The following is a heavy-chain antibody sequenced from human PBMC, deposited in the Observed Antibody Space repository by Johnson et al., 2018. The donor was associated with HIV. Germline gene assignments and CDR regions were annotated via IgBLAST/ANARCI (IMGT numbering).Heavy chain of an antibody. CDR3: AKGRLVGATTYDAFDI. J-gene: IGHJ3*02. CDR2: IRYDGSNK. Sequence: MQLVESGGGVVQPGGSLRLSCAASGFTFSSYGMHWVRQAPGKGLEWVAFIRYDGSNKYYADSVKGRFTISRDNSKNTLYLQMNSLRAEDTAVYYCAKGRLVGATTYDAFDIWGQGTMVTVSS. CDR1: GFTFSSYG. D-gene: IGHD1-26*01. V-gene: IGHV3-30*02.